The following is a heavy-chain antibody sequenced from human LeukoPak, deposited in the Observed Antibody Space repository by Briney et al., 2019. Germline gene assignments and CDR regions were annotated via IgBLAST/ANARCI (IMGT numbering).Heavy chain of an antibody. CDR2: IYHSGST. V-gene: IGHV4-38-2*02. CDR3: ARGGRWEHVFDY. D-gene: IGHD1-26*01. J-gene: IGHJ4*02. CDR1: GYSISSGYY. Sequence: PSETLSLTCTVSGYSISSGYYWGWIRQPPGKGLEWIGSIYHSGSTYYNPSLKSRVTISVDTSKNQFSLKLSSVTAADTAVYYCARGGRWEHVFDYWGQGTLVTVSS.